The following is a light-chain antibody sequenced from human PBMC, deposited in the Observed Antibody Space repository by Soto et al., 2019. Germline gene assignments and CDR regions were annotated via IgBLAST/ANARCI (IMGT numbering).Light chain of an antibody. Sequence: DIQMTHSPCGLAASVGGGGTSTCRASQRISSWLAWYQQKPGKAPKPLIFDAFSSESGVPSAFSGSRSGTEFTLTISSLQPEDFAVYYCQQHQKWPPSITGGQGTRLEIK. J-gene: IGKJ5*01. CDR2: DAF. V-gene: IGKV1-5*01. CDR3: QQHQKWPPSIT. CDR1: QRISSW.